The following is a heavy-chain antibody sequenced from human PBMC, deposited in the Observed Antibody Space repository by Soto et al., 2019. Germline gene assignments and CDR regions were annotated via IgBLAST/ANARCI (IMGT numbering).Heavy chain of an antibody. CDR1: GGTFSSYA. D-gene: IGHD6-13*01. J-gene: IGHJ4*02. V-gene: IGHV1-69*13. CDR2: IIPIFGTA. CDR3: AREWQQPAYFDY. Sequence: ASVKVSCKASGGTFSSYAISWVRQAPGQGLEWMGGIIPIFGTANYAQKFQGRVTITADESTSTAYMELSSLRSEDTAVYYCAREWQQPAYFDYWGQGTLVTVSS.